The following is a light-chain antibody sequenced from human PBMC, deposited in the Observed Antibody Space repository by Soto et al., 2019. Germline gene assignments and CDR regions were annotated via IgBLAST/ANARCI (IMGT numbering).Light chain of an antibody. J-gene: IGKJ1*01. CDR1: QSVTNSF. CDR3: QQYRGWPRT. Sequence: ENVLTQSPGILSLSPGERATLSCRASQSVTNSFFAWYQQKPGQAPRLLIYGASTRATDMPGRFRGSGAGAEFTLTISSLQSEDSAVYYCQQYRGWPRTFGQGTKVEIK. CDR2: GAS. V-gene: IGKV3-20*01.